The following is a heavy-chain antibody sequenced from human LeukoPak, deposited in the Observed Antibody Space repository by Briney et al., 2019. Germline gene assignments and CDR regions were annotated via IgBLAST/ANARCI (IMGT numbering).Heavy chain of an antibody. V-gene: IGHV7-4-1*02. D-gene: IGHD3-16*01. CDR3: ARVPRGGGPDY. CDR1: GYTFTSYG. J-gene: IGHJ4*02. CDR2: INTNTGNP. Sequence: ASVKVSCKASGYTFTSYGISWVRQAPGQGLEWMGWINTNTGNPTYAQGFTGRFVFSLDTSVSTAYLQISSLKAEDTAVYYCARVPRGGGPDYWGQGTLVTVSS.